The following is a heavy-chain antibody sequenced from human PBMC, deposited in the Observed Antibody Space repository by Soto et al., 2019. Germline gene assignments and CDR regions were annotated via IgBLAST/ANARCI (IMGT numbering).Heavy chain of an antibody. V-gene: IGHV4-31*03. D-gene: IGHD3-22*01. CDR2: IYYSGST. Sequence: SETLSLTCTVSGGSISSGGYYWSWIRQHPGKGLEWIGYIYYSGSTYYNPSLKSRVTISVDTSKNQFSLKLSSVTAADTAVYYCARGGSGSPDAFDIWGQGTMVT. CDR3: ARGGSGSPDAFDI. CDR1: GGSISSGGYY. J-gene: IGHJ3*02.